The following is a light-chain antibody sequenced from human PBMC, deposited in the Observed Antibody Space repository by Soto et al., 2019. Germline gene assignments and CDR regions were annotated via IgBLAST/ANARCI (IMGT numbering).Light chain of an antibody. CDR1: QSVSSD. CDR3: QQYRNWPLT. V-gene: IGKV3-15*01. CDR2: GAS. J-gene: IGKJ4*01. Sequence: EIVMTQSPGTLSLSPGERATLSCTASQSVSSDLGWYQQKPGQAPRLLIYGASTRATGIPARFSGSGTGTEFTLTISSLQSEDFAVYYCQQYRNWPLTFGGGTKVAIK.